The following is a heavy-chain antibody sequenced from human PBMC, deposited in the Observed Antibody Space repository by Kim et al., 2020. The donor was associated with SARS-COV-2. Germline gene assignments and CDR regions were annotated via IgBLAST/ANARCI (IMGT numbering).Heavy chain of an antibody. D-gene: IGHD2-2*01. CDR2: IIPIFDTA. CDR3: ARDRYCSSTSCYFNGFDY. J-gene: IGHJ4*02. V-gene: IGHV1-69*13. Sequence: SVKVSCKASGGTFSSYAISWVRQAPGQGLEWMGGIIPIFDTANYAQKFQGRVTITADESTSTAYMELSSLRSEDTAVYYCARDRYCSSTSCYFNGFDYWGQGTLVTVSS. CDR1: GGTFSSYA.